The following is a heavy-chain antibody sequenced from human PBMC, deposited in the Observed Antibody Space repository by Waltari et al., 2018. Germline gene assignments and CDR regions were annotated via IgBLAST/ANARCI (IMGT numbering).Heavy chain of an antibody. J-gene: IGHJ5*02. V-gene: IGHV1-69*01. CDR1: GSTFSSYA. CDR2: IIPIFGTA. CDR3: ASLRITIFGVVVNWFDP. Sequence: QVQLVQSGAEVQKPGSSVKVSCKASGSTFSSYAISWVRQATEQGLEWMGGIIPIFGTANYAQKFQGRVTITADESTSTAYMELSSLRSEDTAVYYCASLRITIFGVVVNWFDPWGQGTLVTVSS. D-gene: IGHD3-3*01.